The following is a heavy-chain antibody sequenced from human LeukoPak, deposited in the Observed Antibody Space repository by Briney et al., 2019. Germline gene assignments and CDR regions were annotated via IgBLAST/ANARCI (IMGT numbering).Heavy chain of an antibody. Sequence: GGSLRLSGAASGFTFSSYGRHWVGQAPGKGLEGVAVISYDGSNKYYADSVKGRFTISRDNSKNTLYLQMNSLRAEDTAVYYCARGLGSSDPFDYWGQGTLVTVSS. CDR3: ARGLGSSDPFDY. CDR1: GFTFSSYG. J-gene: IGHJ4*02. V-gene: IGHV3-30*03. CDR2: ISYDGSNK. D-gene: IGHD1-26*01.